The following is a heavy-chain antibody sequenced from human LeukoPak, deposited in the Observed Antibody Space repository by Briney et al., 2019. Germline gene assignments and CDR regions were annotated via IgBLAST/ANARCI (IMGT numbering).Heavy chain of an antibody. J-gene: IGHJ4*02. CDR1: GFTFSSYG. CDR3: TGETYYFDY. V-gene: IGHV3-23*01. Sequence: SGGSLRLSCAASGFTFSSYGMSWVRQAPGKGLEWVSGISGSGGTTYYADSVKGRFTISRDNSKITLYLQMNSLRAEDTAVYYCTGETYYFDYWGQGALVTVSS. D-gene: IGHD3-10*01. CDR2: ISGSGGTT.